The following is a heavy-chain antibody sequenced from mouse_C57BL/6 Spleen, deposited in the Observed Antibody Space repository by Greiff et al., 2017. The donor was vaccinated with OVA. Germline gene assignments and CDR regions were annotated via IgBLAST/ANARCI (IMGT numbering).Heavy chain of an antibody. J-gene: IGHJ3*01. V-gene: IGHV1-64*01. CDR1: GYPFTSSW. Sequence: QVQLKQPGAELVKPGASVKLSCKASGYPFTSSWMHWVRQRPGQGLEWIGIIHPNGGSTNYNEKFKSKATLTVDKSSSTAYMQLSSLTSEDSAVYYCAIYYGYGFAYWGQGTLVTVSA. D-gene: IGHD2-2*01. CDR2: IHPNGGST. CDR3: AIYYGYGFAY.